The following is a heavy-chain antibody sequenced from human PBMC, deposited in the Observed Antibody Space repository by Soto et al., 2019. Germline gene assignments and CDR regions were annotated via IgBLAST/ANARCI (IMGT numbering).Heavy chain of an antibody. CDR2: IIPIFGTA. Sequence: QVQLVQSGAEVKKPGSSVKVSCKASGGTFSSYAISWVRPAPGQGREWMGGIIPIFGTANYAQKFQGRVTMTADESTSTAYMEMSSLRSEDTGGYYRAQLLGGGGSYYYGMDVWVQGTTVTVSS. V-gene: IGHV1-69*01. J-gene: IGHJ6*02. CDR3: AQLLGGGGSYYYGMDV. CDR1: GGTFSSYA. D-gene: IGHD1-26*01.